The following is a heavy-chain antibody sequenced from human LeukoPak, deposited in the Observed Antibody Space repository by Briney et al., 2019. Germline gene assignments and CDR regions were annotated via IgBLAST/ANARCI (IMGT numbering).Heavy chain of an antibody. CDR2: IIPIFGTA. J-gene: IGHJ6*03. CDR3: SGGPYYYYYMDV. V-gene: IGHV1-69*06. D-gene: IGHD4-23*01. CDR1: GGTFSSYA. Sequence: ASVKVSCKASGGTFSSYAISWVRQAPGQGLEWMGGIIPIFGTANYAQKFQGRVTITADKSTSTAYMELSSLRSEDTAVYYCSGGPYYYYYMDVWGKGTTVTVSS.